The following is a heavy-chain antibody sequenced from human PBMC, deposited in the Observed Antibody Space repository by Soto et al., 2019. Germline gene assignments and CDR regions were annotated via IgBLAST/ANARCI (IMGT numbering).Heavy chain of an antibody. CDR2: IYYSGST. J-gene: IGHJ3*02. CDR3: ARWASVTYGGVDAFCI. CDR1: GGSISSYY. Sequence: QVQLQESGPGLVKPSETLSLTCTVSGGSISSYYWSWIRQPPGKGLEWIGYIYYSGSTNYNPSLKRRGPQFREPFKKQFPLEPRLWAGGGPGVLFWARWASVTYGGVDAFCIWGQGTMVTVSS. D-gene: IGHD5-18*01. V-gene: IGHV4-59*01.